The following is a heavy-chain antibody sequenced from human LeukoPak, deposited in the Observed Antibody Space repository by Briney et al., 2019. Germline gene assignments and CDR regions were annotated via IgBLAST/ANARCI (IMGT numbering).Heavy chain of an antibody. D-gene: IGHD3-22*01. V-gene: IGHV3-30*18. CDR3: AKAHQTYDSSGPIDY. J-gene: IGHJ4*02. Sequence: GGSLRFSCAASGFTFSSYGMHWVRQAPGKGLEWVAVISYDGSNKYYADSVKGRFTISRDNSKNTLYLQMNSLRAEDTAVYYCAKAHQTYDSSGPIDYWGQGTLVTVSS. CDR2: ISYDGSNK. CDR1: GFTFSSYG.